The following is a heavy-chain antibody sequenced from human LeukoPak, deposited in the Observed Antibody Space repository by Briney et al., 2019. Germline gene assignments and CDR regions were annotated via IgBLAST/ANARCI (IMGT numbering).Heavy chain of an antibody. CDR2: IYHSGST. Sequence: PSETLSLTCTVSGYSISSGYYWGCIRQPPGKGLEGIGSIYHSGSTYYNPSLKSRVTISVDTSKNQFSLKMSSVTAADTALYYCAKDKRGKFRGGPFDYWGQGTLVTVSS. CDR1: GYSISSGYY. J-gene: IGHJ4*02. CDR3: AKDKRGKFRGGPFDY. V-gene: IGHV4-38-2*02. D-gene: IGHD7-27*01.